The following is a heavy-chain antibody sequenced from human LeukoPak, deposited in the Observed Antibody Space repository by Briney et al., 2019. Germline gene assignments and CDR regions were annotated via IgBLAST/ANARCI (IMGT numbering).Heavy chain of an antibody. Sequence: GGSLRLSCAAAGFILSNSAMTWVRQAPGKGLQWVSGIDTKGTGTYYADSVKGRFSISRDNSKNTLFLQMNSLRVEDTAVYYCVKEVVATIPPLWGQGILVTVSS. D-gene: IGHD5-12*01. CDR2: IDTKGTGT. CDR1: GFILSNSA. V-gene: IGHV3-23*01. CDR3: VKEVVATIPPL. J-gene: IGHJ4*02.